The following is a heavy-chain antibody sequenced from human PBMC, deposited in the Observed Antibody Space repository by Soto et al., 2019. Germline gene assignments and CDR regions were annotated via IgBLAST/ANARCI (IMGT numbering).Heavy chain of an antibody. CDR2: VISASGSV. CDR1: GRIFSSFP. Sequence: QVQVVQSGAEVKKPGSSVKISCKASGRIFSSFPTSWVRQVPGQGLEWMGGVISASGSVTYAPQFPGRVTITSVTSAGRGYLELTSVSSEDTAIYYCAQVGSRDGSNYGLDQWGPGNMVTVSS. J-gene: IGHJ1*01. D-gene: IGHD1-26*01. CDR3: AQVGSRDGSNYGLDQ. V-gene: IGHV1-69*06.